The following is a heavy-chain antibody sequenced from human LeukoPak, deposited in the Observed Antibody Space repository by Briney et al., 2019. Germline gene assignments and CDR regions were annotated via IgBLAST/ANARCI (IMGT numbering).Heavy chain of an antibody. V-gene: IGHV3-30*03. J-gene: IGHJ4*02. CDR2: IQNDASTE. CDR3: ARELSQIVWGGLDY. D-gene: IGHD2-21*01. Sequence: GGSLRLSCAASGFSFSNHWMHWVRQAPGKGLEWVAVIQNDASTENFADSVKGRFTISRDNSKNTVFLQMNSLRVEDTAVYYCARELSQIVWGGLDYGGQGTLVSVSS. CDR1: GFSFSNHW.